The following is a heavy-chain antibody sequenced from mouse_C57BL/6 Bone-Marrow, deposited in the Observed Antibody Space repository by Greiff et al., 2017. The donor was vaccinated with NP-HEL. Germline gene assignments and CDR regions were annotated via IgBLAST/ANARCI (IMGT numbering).Heavy chain of an antibody. J-gene: IGHJ2*01. V-gene: IGHV5-4*01. CDR3: ARDTLPGDY. CDR1: GFTFSSYA. Sequence: EVQVVESGGGLVKPGGSLKLSCAASGFTFSSYAMSWVRQTPEKRLEWVATISDGGSYTYYPDNVKGRFTISRDNAKNNLYLQMSHLKSEDTAMYYCARDTLPGDYWGQGTTLTVSS. CDR2: ISDGGSYT.